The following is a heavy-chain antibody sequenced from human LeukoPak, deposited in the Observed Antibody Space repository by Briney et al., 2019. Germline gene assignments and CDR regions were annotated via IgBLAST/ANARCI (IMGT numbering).Heavy chain of an antibody. Sequence: PGGSLRLSCAASGFTFSSYGMHWVRQAPGKGLEWVAVISYDGSNKYYADSVKGRFTISRDNSKNTLYLQMNSLRAEDTAVYYCAKEPAGWLVHKIYYFDYWGQGTLVTVSS. CDR1: GFTFSSYG. CDR2: ISYDGSNK. J-gene: IGHJ4*02. V-gene: IGHV3-30*18. CDR3: AKEPAGWLVHKIYYFDY. D-gene: IGHD6-19*01.